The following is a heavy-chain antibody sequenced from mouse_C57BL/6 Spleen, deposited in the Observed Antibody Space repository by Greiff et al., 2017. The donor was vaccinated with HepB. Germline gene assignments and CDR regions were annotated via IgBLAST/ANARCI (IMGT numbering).Heavy chain of an antibody. D-gene: IGHD4-1*01. CDR2: IYPGDGDT. CDR3: ARNELGRNYFDY. Sequence: VKLMESGAELVKPGASVKISCKASGYAFSSYWMNWVKQRPGKGLEWIGQIYPGDGDTNYNGKFKGKATLTADKSSSTAYMQLSSLTSEDSAVYFCARNELGRNYFDYWGQGTTLTVSS. V-gene: IGHV1-80*01. J-gene: IGHJ2*01. CDR1: GYAFSSYW.